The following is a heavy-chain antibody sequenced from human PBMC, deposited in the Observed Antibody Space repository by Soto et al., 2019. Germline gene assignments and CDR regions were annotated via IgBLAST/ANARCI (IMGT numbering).Heavy chain of an antibody. CDR2: IDPKSGGT. J-gene: IGHJ4*02. Sequence: QVQLVQSGAEVKKPGASVKVSCKASGYTFTSNSIGWVRQAPGQGLEWMGWIDPKSGGTTYEQKFLGRVTMTRDTSINTAYMDLNRLTSDDTAVYYCARVSVDVPEWGQGTLITVSS. D-gene: IGHD5-12*01. CDR3: ARVSVDVPE. CDR1: GYTFTSNS. V-gene: IGHV1-2*02.